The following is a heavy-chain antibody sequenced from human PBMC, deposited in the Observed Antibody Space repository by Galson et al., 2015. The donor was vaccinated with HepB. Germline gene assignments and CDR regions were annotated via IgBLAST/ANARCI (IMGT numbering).Heavy chain of an antibody. V-gene: IGHV3-23*01. CDR2: ISGSGGST. D-gene: IGHD3-16*01. J-gene: IGHJ3*02. CDR1: GFTFSSYA. CDR3: AKEQGQERSGSWGRDAFDI. Sequence: SLRLSCAASGFTFSSYAMSWVRQAPGKGLEWVSAISGSGGSTYYADSVKGRFTISRDNSKNTLYLQMNSLRAEDTAVYYCAKEQGQERSGSWGRDAFDIWGQGTMVTVSS.